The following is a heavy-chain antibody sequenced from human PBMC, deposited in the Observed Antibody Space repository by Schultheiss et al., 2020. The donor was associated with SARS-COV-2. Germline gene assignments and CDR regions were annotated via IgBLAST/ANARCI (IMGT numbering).Heavy chain of an antibody. CDR2: INSDGSTT. Sequence: GGSLRLSCAASGFTFSIYWMHWVRQAPGKGLVWVSHINSDGSTTTYADSVKGRFTISRDNSKNTLFLQLNSLRAEDTAVYSCAKVYTSNMLTLDYWGQGTLVTVSS. CDR3: AKVYTSNMLTLDY. V-gene: IGHV3-74*01. D-gene: IGHD3-16*01. J-gene: IGHJ4*02. CDR1: GFTFSIYW.